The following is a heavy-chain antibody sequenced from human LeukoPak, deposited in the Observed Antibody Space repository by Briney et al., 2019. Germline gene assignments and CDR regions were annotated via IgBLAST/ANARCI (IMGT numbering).Heavy chain of an antibody. CDR3: ERGKGGYLDY. J-gene: IGHJ4*02. V-gene: IGHV4-34*01. Sequence: PSETLSLTCAVYGGSFSGYYWSWIRQPPGKGLEWIGEINHSGSTNYNPSLKSRVTIPVDTSKNQFSLKLSSVTAADTAVYYCERGKGGYLDYWGQGTLVTVSS. CDR1: GGSFSGYY. D-gene: IGHD2-15*01. CDR2: INHSGST.